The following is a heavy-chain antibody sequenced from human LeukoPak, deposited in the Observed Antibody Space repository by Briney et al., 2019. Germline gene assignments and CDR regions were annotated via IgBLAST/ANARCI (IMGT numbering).Heavy chain of an antibody. CDR1: GYTLTSYG. J-gene: IGHJ4*02. CDR2: ISAYNGNT. V-gene: IGHV1-18*01. Sequence: SVKXXXXAYGYTLTSYGISXVRQAPGQGLXXMGWISAYNGNTNYAQKLQGRVTMTTDTSTSTAYMELRSLRSDDTAVYYCARVGGSYWNYFDYWGQGTLVTVSS. CDR3: ARVGGSYWNYFDY. D-gene: IGHD1-26*01.